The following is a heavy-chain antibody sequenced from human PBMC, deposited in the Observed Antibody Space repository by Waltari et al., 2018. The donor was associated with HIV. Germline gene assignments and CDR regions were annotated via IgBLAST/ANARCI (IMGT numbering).Heavy chain of an antibody. J-gene: IGHJ4*02. D-gene: IGHD2-8*02. CDR3: AKDLSYGTDWPYFDK. CDR2: ISFDGKKE. CDR1: GFALGGFD. V-gene: IGHV3-30*18. Sequence: QVQLAESGGGVVQPGRSLQLSCAASGFALGGFDIHWVRQAPGKGLEWVALISFDGKKEYYSDSVKGRFTISRDNSGSRLFLQMNNLRPEDTGVYFCAKDLSYGTDWPYFDKRGQGTLVTVSS.